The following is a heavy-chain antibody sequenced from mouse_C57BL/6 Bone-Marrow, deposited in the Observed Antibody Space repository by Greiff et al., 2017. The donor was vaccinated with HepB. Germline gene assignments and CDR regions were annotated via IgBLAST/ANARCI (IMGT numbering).Heavy chain of an antibody. CDR3: AREALTFHYYAMDY. D-gene: IGHD4-1*01. Sequence: QVQLKQPGAELVKPGASVKLSCKASGYTFTSYWMHWVKQRPGQGLEWIGMIHPNSGSTNYNEKFKSKATLTVDKSSSTAYMQLSSLTSEDSAVYYCAREALTFHYYAMDYWGQGTSVTVSS. CDR1: GYTFTSYW. CDR2: IHPNSGST. V-gene: IGHV1-64*01. J-gene: IGHJ4*01.